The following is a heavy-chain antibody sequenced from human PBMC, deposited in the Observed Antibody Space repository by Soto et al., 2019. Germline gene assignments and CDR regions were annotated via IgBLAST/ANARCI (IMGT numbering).Heavy chain of an antibody. CDR3: EREFVVVQAAIVIYYYGMDV. CDR1: GFTFSSYG. J-gene: IGHJ6*02. Sequence: GGSLRLSCAASGFTFSSYGMHWVRQAPGKGLEWVAVIWYDGSNKYYADSVKGRFTISRDNSKNTLYLQMHSLRAEDTAVYYCEREFVVVQAAIVIYYYGMDVWGQGTPVTVSS. D-gene: IGHD2-2*01. CDR2: IWYDGSNK. V-gene: IGHV3-33*01.